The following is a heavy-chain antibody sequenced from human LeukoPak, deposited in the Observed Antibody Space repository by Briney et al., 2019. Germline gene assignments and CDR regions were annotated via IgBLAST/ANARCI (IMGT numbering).Heavy chain of an antibody. CDR1: GGSISSYY. D-gene: IGHD3-16*01. J-gene: IGHJ4*02. CDR3: ARGGYYFDY. V-gene: IGHV4-59*01. CDR2: IYYSVNT. Sequence: PSETLSLTCTVSGGSISSYYWSRIRQPPGMELEWIGYIYYSVNTNYNPSLKSRVTISIDTSKNQLSLKLTSVTAADTAVYYCARGGYYFDYWGQGTLVTVSS.